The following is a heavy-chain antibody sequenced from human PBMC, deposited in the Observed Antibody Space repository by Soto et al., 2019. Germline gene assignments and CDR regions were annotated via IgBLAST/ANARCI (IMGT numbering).Heavy chain of an antibody. CDR1: GGTFSSYA. CDR3: ASSRKDSYYYGMDV. J-gene: IGHJ6*02. D-gene: IGHD6-13*01. V-gene: IGHV1-69*12. CDR2: IITIFGTP. Sequence: QVQLVQSGAEVKKPGSSVKVSCKASGGTFSSYAISWLRQAPGQGLEWMGGIITIFGTPNYAQKFQGRGKITADESTSTAYMALSSLRSEDTSVYYCASSRKDSYYYGMDVWGQGTTVTVSS.